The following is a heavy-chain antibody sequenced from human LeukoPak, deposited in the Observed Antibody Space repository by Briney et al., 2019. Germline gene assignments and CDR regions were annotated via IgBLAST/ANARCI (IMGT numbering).Heavy chain of an antibody. Sequence: PGGSLRLSCAASGFTFSSHWMSWVRQAPGKGLEWVANIKQDGSVKQYVDFVKGRFTISRDNSKNTLYLQMNSLRAEDTAVYYCAKGGGYSYGYYFDYWGQGTLVTVSS. D-gene: IGHD5-18*01. CDR3: AKGGGYSYGYYFDY. V-gene: IGHV3-7*03. J-gene: IGHJ4*02. CDR2: IKQDGSVK. CDR1: GFTFSSHW.